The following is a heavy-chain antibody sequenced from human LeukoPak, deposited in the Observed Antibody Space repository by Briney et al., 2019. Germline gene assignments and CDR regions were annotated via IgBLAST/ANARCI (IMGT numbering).Heavy chain of an antibody. D-gene: IGHD5-24*01. V-gene: IGHV4-59*01. CDR1: GGSISNYCY. J-gene: IGHJ4*02. Sequence: SETLSLTCPVSGGSISNYCYWTWIRQPPGKGLEWIGYVYYTGSTNFNPSLKSRVTMSLDTSRTQFSLKLTSLTAADTAVYYCARGAMATTPFFDYWGQGTLVTVSS. CDR3: ARGAMATTPFFDY. CDR2: VYYTGST.